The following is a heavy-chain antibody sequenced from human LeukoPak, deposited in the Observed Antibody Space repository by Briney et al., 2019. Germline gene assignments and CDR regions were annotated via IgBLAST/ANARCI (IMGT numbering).Heavy chain of an antibody. V-gene: IGHV4-61*02. D-gene: IGHD6-6*01. CDR1: GGSVISGTYY. Sequence: SETLSLTCTVSGGSVISGTYYWTWIRQPAGKGLEWIGRIYTSGSTDFNPSLKSRVSISLDTSQNQFSLKVSTVTAADTAVYYCAREGAARNFDYWGQGILVTVSS. CDR3: AREGAARNFDY. J-gene: IGHJ4*02. CDR2: IYTSGST.